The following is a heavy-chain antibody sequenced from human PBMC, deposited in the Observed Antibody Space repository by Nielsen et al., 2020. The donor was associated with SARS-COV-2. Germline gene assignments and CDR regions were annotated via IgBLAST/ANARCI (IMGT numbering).Heavy chain of an antibody. J-gene: IGHJ5*02. Sequence: ASVKVSCKASGYTFTSYAMHWVRQAPGQRLEWMGWINAGNGNTKYTQKFQGRVTITRDTSASTAYMELSSLRSEDTAVYYCARDRGLVRGVIKCNWFDPWGQGTLVTVSS. V-gene: IGHV1-3*01. CDR3: ARDRGLVRGVIKCNWFDP. CDR2: INAGNGNT. D-gene: IGHD3-10*01. CDR1: GYTFTSYA.